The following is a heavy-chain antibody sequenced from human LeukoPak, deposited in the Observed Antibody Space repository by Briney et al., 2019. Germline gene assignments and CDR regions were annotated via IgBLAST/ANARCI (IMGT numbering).Heavy chain of an antibody. CDR1: GFTFSSYA. V-gene: IGHV3-30*04. J-gene: IGHJ5*02. Sequence: PGRPLRLSCAAYGFTFSSYAMHWVRQAPGKGLEWVVVISYDGSTKYYADSVKGRFTISRDNSKNTLYLQMNSLRLEDTAVYYCARDRYSHSGNNWFDPWGQGTLVTVSS. CDR2: ISYDGSTK. CDR3: ARDRYSHSGNNWFDP. D-gene: IGHD3-10*01.